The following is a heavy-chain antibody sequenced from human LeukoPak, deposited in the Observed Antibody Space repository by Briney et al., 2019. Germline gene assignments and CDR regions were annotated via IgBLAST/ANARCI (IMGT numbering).Heavy chain of an antibody. J-gene: IGHJ4*02. D-gene: IGHD2-21*02. V-gene: IGHV4-59*01. CDR3: ARDCGGDSYYFDY. CDR1: GGSISSYY. CDR2: IYYSGST. Sequence: PSETLSLTCTVSGGSISSYYWSWIRQPPGKGLEWIGYIYYSGSTNYNPSLKSRVTISVDMSKNQFSLKLSSVTAADTAVYYCARDCGGDSYYFDYWGQGTLVTVSS.